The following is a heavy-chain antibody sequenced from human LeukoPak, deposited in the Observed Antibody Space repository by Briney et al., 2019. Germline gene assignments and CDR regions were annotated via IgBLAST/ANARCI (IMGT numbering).Heavy chain of an antibody. V-gene: IGHV3-48*01. Sequence: GGSLRLSCAASGFTFSDQSMNWVRQAPGKGLEWVSYISSSSSTIYYADSVKGRFTISRDNAKNSLYLQMNSLRAEDTAVYYCARDPDYDFWSGYYSEYFDYWGQGTLVTVSS. CDR1: GFTFSDQS. CDR3: ARDPDYDFWSGYYSEYFDY. D-gene: IGHD3-3*01. CDR2: ISSSSSTI. J-gene: IGHJ4*02.